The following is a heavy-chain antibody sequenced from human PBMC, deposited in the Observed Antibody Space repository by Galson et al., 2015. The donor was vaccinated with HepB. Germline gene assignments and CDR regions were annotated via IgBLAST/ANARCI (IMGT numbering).Heavy chain of an antibody. D-gene: IGHD6-13*01. CDR1: GGTFSSYA. V-gene: IGHV1-69*13. Sequence: SVKVSCKASGGTFSSYAISWVRQAPGQGLEWMGGIIPIFGTANYAQKFQGRVTITADESTSTAYMELSSLRSEDTAVYYCARAPPAAAMLHWYFDLWGRGTLVTVSS. J-gene: IGHJ2*01. CDR3: ARAPPAAAMLHWYFDL. CDR2: IIPIFGTA.